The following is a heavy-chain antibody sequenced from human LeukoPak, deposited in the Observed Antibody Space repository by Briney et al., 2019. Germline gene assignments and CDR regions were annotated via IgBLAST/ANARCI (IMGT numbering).Heavy chain of an antibody. CDR1: GFTFSSYA. CDR3: AREGGRSYGKPFDY. Sequence: GSLRLSCAASGFTFSSYAMSWIRQPPGKGLEWIGYIYYSGSTNYNPSLKSRVTISVDTSKNQFSLKLCSVTAADTAVYYCAREGGRSYGKPFDYWGQGTLVTVSS. V-gene: IGHV4-59*01. J-gene: IGHJ4*02. D-gene: IGHD5-18*01. CDR2: IYYSGST.